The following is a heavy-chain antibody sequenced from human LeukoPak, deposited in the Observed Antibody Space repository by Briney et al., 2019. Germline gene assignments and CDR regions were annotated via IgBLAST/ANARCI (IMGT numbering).Heavy chain of an antibody. V-gene: IGHV3-48*04. Sequence: GRSLRLSCAASGFTFSRYTMNWVRQAPGKGLEWISYIRSNSRTIYYAGSVKGRFTVSRDNAKNSLFLQMNSLRAEDTAVYYCARGYDSSGYYWLNYFDYWGQGTLVTVSS. J-gene: IGHJ4*02. CDR3: ARGYDSSGYYWLNYFDY. D-gene: IGHD3-22*01. CDR1: GFTFSRYT. CDR2: IRSNSRTI.